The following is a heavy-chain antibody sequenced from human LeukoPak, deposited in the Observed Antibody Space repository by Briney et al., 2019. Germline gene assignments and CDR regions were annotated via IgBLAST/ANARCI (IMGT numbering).Heavy chain of an antibody. V-gene: IGHV3-30-3*02. Sequence: QSGGSLRLSCAASGFTFSSYAMHWVRQAPDKGLEWVAVISYDGSNKYYADSVKGRFTISRDNSKNTLYLQMNSLRAEDTAVYYCAKDGIAAAGTPFDPWGQGTLVTVSS. CDR2: ISYDGSNK. CDR3: AKDGIAAAGTPFDP. D-gene: IGHD6-13*01. J-gene: IGHJ5*02. CDR1: GFTFSSYA.